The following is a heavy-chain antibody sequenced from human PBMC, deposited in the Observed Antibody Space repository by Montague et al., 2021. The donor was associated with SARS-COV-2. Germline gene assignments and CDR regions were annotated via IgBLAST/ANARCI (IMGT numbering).Heavy chain of an antibody. CDR3: ARGLIDITMMVVVFTGASFYFDY. CDR2: IGPSGST. V-gene: IGHV4-34*01. D-gene: IGHD3-22*01. J-gene: IGHJ4*02. Sequence: SETLSLTCGVSGGSSSGNHWSWIRQPPGKGLEWIGEIGPSGSTNYNPSLKSRVIMSLDTSKNHFSLKLSSVTAADTAVYYCARGLIDITMMVVVFTGASFYFDYWGQGILVTVSS. CDR1: GGSSSGNH.